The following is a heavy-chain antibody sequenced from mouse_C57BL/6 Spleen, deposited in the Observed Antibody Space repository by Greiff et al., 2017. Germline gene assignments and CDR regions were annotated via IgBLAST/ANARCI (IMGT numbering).Heavy chain of an antibody. D-gene: IGHD1-1*01. CDR2: IYPGSGST. CDR3: ARGGDYFYWYFDV. V-gene: IGHV1-55*01. J-gene: IGHJ1*03. CDR1: GYTFTSYW. Sequence: VQLQESGAELVKPGASVKMSCKASGYTFTSYWITWVKQRPGQGLEWIGDIYPGSGSTNYNEKFKSKATLTVDTSSSTAYMQLSSLTSEDSAVYYCARGGDYFYWYFDVWGTGTTVTVSS.